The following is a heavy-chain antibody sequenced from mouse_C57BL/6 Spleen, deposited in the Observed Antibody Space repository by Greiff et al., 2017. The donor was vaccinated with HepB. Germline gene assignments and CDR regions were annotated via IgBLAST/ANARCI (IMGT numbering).Heavy chain of an antibody. CDR2: IDPSDSYT. V-gene: IGHV1-69*01. D-gene: IGHD1-1*01. J-gene: IGHJ1*03. CDR1: GYTFTSYW. CDR3: VRGTTGYFDV. Sequence: QVQLQQPGAELVMPGASVKLSCKASGYTFTSYWMHWVKQRPGQGLEWIGEIDPSDSYTNYNQKFKGKSTLTVDKSSSTAYMQLSSLTSEDSAVYYCVRGTTGYFDVWGTGTTVTVSS.